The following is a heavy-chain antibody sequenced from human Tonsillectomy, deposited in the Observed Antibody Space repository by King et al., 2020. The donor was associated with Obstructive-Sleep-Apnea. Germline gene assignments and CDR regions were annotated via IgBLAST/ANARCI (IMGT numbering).Heavy chain of an antibody. Sequence: VQLQESGPGLVKPSETLSLTCTVSGGSISSYYWSWLRPPPGKGLAWIGYIYYSGSTKYNPSLRSRVTISVDTPKNQFSLKVSSVTAADTAVYYCATHSEGFDYWGQGTLVTVSA. CDR2: IYYSGST. CDR3: ATHSEGFDY. D-gene: IGHD2-15*01. V-gene: IGHV4-59*08. CDR1: GGSISSYY. J-gene: IGHJ4*02.